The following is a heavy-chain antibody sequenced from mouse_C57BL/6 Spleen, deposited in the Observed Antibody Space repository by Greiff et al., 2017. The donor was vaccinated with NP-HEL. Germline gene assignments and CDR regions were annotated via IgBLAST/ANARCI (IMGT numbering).Heavy chain of an antibody. CDR2: IDPEDGDT. CDR3: TSLYYGYDGWYFDV. J-gene: IGHJ1*03. Sequence: EVQLQESGAELVRPGASVKLSCTASGFNIKDYYMHWVKQRPEQGLEWIGRIDPEDGDTEYAPKFQGKATMTADTSSNTAYLQLSSLTSEDTAVYYCTSLYYGYDGWYFDVWGTGTTVTVSS. V-gene: IGHV14-1*01. CDR1: GFNIKDYY. D-gene: IGHD2-2*01.